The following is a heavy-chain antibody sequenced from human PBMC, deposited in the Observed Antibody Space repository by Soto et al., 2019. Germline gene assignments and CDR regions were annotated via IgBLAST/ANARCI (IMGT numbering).Heavy chain of an antibody. CDR2: INHSGST. Sequence: SETLSLTCAAYGGSFSGYYWSWIRQPPGKGLEWIGEINHSGSTNYNPSLKSRVTISVDTSKNQFSLKLSSVTAADTAVYYCAQGYGDFWSGYLVYWGQGTLVTVSS. CDR3: AQGYGDFWSGYLVY. V-gene: IGHV4-34*01. D-gene: IGHD3-3*01. CDR1: GGSFSGYY. J-gene: IGHJ4*02.